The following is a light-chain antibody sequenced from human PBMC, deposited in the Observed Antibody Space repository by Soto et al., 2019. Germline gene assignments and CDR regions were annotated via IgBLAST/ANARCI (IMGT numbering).Light chain of an antibody. J-gene: IGKJ1*01. CDR1: QGISSY. V-gene: IGKV1-9*01. CDR3: QQLNSFPRT. Sequence: DIQMTQSPSSMSASVGDRVPITFRASQGISSYLAWYQQKPGKAPKLLIYAASTLQSGVPSRFSGSGSGTDFTLTTSSLQPEDFATYYCQQLNSFPRTFGQGTKVDI. CDR2: AAS.